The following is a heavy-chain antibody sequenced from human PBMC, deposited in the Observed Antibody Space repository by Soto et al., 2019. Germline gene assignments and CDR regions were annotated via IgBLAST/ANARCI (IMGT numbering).Heavy chain of an antibody. CDR1: GFSLTTTGVG. J-gene: IGHJ4*02. CDR2: LYWDDDN. D-gene: IGHD6-19*01. CDR3: AHSSGWSLDY. V-gene: IGHV2-5*02. Sequence: QITLKESGPTLVKPTQTLTLTCTFSGFSLTTTGVGVSWIRQPPGKALEWLAVLYWDDDNRYSPSLKTRLTITKDSSKSQVVLTMTNMDPVDTGTYYCAHSSGWSLDYWGQGTLVTVSS.